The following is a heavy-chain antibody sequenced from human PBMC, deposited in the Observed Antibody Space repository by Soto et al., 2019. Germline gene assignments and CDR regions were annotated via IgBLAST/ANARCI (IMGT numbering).Heavy chain of an antibody. CDR1: GLTISGKKY. CDR2: LDDVDGS. Sequence: DVQLVESGGGLIQPGESLRLSCAAFGLTISGKKYVAWVRQAPGKGLEWVSALDDVDGSFYADSVKGRFTTSSDSSKTTVYLQMHDLRPDDTAVYYCATWHEREHAYDVWGQGTTVTVSS. CDR3: ATWHEREHAYDV. V-gene: IGHV3-53*01. D-gene: IGHD1-1*01. J-gene: IGHJ3*01.